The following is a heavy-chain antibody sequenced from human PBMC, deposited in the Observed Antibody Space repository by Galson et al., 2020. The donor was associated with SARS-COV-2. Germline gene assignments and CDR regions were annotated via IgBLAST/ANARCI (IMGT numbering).Heavy chain of an antibody. CDR2: ISSDSRSM. CDR3: AREVWNSGSGTYYNDY. V-gene: IGHV3-21*06. D-gene: IGHD3-10*01. J-gene: IGHJ4*02. Sequence: GESLKISCAASGFTFNIKTMDWVRQAPGKGLEWVSSISSDSRSMYYADSVKGRFTISRDNAKNSLYLQMNRLIDADTAVYYCAREVWNSGSGTYYNDYWGQGTLVTVSS. CDR1: GFTFNIKT.